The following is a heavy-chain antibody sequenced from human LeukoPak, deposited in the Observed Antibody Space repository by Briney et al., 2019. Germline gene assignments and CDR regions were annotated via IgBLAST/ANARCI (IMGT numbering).Heavy chain of an antibody. CDR3: AREYCSSTSCYLDY. J-gene: IGHJ4*02. CDR1: GGSISSGGYY. V-gene: IGHV4-30-2*01. Sequence: PSQTLSLTCTVPGGSISSGGYYWSWIRQPPGKGLEWIGYIYHSGSTYYNPSLKSRVTISVDRSKNQFSLKLSSVTAADTAVYYCAREYCSSTSCYLDYWGQGTLVTVSS. CDR2: IYHSGST. D-gene: IGHD2-2*01.